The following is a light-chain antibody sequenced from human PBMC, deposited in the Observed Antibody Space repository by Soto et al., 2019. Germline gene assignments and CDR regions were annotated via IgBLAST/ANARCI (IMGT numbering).Light chain of an antibody. J-gene: IGKJ1*01. Sequence: DVVMTQSPLSLPVTLGQSAYISCKSSRSLVYSDGNTYLNWFHQRPGQSPRRLIYKVSNRDSGVPDRFSGSGSGTDFTLTISRVEAEDVGVYYCLQGSHWPPTFGQGTKVGFK. CDR1: RSLVYSDGNTY. CDR2: KVS. V-gene: IGKV2-30*01. CDR3: LQGSHWPPT.